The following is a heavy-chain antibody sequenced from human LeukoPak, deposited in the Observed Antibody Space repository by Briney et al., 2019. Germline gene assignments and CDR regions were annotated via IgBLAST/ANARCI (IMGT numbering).Heavy chain of an antibody. Sequence: PGGSLRLSCAASGFTFSSYGMHWVRQAPGKGLEWVAVISYDGSNKYYADSVKGRFTISRDNSKNTLYLQMNSLRAEDTAVYYCARDVNWNAPGDYYYMDVWGKGTTVTVSS. CDR3: ARDVNWNAPGDYYYMDV. CDR2: ISYDGSNK. CDR1: GFTFSSYG. J-gene: IGHJ6*03. D-gene: IGHD1-20*01. V-gene: IGHV3-30*19.